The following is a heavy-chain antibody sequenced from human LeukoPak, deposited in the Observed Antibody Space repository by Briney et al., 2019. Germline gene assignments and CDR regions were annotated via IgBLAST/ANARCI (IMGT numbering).Heavy chain of an antibody. V-gene: IGHV3-74*01. CDR2: INSDGSST. J-gene: IGHJ4*02. Sequence: PGGSLRLSCAASGFTFSSYWMHWVRQAPGKGLVWVSRINSDGSSTSYADSVEGRFTISRDNAKNTLYLQMNSLRAEDTAVYYCASGGVGYGDYNYYFDYWGQGTLVTVSS. CDR1: GFTFSSYW. D-gene: IGHD4-17*01. CDR3: ASGGVGYGDYNYYFDY.